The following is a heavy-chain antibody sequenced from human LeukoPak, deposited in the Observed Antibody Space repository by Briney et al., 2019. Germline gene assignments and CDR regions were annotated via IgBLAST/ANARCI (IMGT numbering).Heavy chain of an antibody. CDR1: GASISTYY. V-gene: IGHV4-59*01. CDR2: IYYSGST. CDR3: ARDFWSGSVGFDP. D-gene: IGHD3-3*01. J-gene: IGHJ5*02. Sequence: PSETLSLTCTVSGASISTYYWSWIRQLPGRGLEWIGYIYYSGSTNYNPSLKSRVTISVDTSKNQFYLSLRSLTAADTAVYYCARDFWSGSVGFDPWGQGTLVTVSS.